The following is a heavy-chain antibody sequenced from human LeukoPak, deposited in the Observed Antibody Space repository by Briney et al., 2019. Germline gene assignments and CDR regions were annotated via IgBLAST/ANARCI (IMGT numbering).Heavy chain of an antibody. J-gene: IGHJ4*02. CDR2: MNPNSGNT. Sequence: ASVKVSCKASGYTFTGYYTHWVRQAPGQGLEWMGRMNPNSGNTGYAQKFQGRVTMTRNTSISTAYMELSSLRSEDTAVYYCATAPYYYDSSADYWGQGTLVTVSS. CDR1: GYTFTGYY. V-gene: IGHV1-8*02. CDR3: ATAPYYYDSSADY. D-gene: IGHD3-22*01.